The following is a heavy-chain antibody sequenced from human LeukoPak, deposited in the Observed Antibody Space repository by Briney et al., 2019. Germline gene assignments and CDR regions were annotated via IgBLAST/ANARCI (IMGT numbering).Heavy chain of an antibody. CDR2: IWYDGSNK. Sequence: GGSLRLSCAASGFTFSSYGMHWVRQAPGKGLEWVAVIWYDGSNKYYADSVKGRFTISRDNSKNTLYLQMNSLRAEDTAVYYCARSVGGRGYSYGHGVDYWGQGTLVTVSS. CDR3: ARSVGGRGYSYGHGVDY. CDR1: GFTFSSYG. V-gene: IGHV3-33*01. J-gene: IGHJ4*02. D-gene: IGHD5-18*01.